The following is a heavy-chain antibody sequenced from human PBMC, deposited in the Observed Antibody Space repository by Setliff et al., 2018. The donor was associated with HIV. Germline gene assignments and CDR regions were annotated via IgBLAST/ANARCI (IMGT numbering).Heavy chain of an antibody. Sequence: SETLSLTCAVSGYSISSGYYWGWIRQTPGKGLEWIGRLHLSGDTNYNPSLKSRVTMSIDTSKNQFSLKLSSVTAADTAVYYCARDNSYYYGSGSHYWYGMDVWGQGTTVTVSS. CDR3: ARDNSYYYGSGSHYWYGMDV. V-gene: IGHV4-38-2*02. CDR2: LHLSGDT. CDR1: GYSISSGYY. J-gene: IGHJ6*01. D-gene: IGHD3-10*01.